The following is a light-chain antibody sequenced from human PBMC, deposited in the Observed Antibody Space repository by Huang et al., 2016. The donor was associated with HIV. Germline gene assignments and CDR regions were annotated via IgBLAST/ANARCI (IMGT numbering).Light chain of an antibody. CDR2: GAS. V-gene: IGKV3-20*01. Sequence: EIVLTQSPGTLSLSPGDRATLSCRASQSVSSSYLAWYQQKPGQAPRLLIFGASSRATDIPDRFSGSGSWTDFILTISRLEPEDFAVYYCQQYGRSLTFGGGTKVEIK. CDR1: QSVSSSY. CDR3: QQYGRSLT. J-gene: IGKJ4*01.